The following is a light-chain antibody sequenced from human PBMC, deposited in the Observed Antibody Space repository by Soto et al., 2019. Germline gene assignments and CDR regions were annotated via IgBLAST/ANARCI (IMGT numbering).Light chain of an antibody. V-gene: IGKV1-39*01. Sequence: DIQMTQSPSSLSASVGDRVAITCRASQNIRKYLNWYQQKTGKAPRVLIYGAASLQSGVPSRLSGIGSGKNFTLTISSLQPEDVATDYGQQSYSTLGTFGQGTKVDIK. J-gene: IGKJ1*01. CDR1: QNIRKY. CDR3: QQSYSTLGT. CDR2: GAA.